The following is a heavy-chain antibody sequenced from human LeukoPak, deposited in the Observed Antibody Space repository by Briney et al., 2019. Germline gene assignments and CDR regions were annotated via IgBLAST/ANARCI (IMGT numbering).Heavy chain of an antibody. CDR1: GGSISSYY. CDR2: VYTSGST. CDR3: ARRYCSGNNCYLDY. D-gene: IGHD2-15*01. V-gene: IGHV4-4*07. J-gene: IGHJ4*02. Sequence: SETLSLTCSVSGGSISSYYWTWIRQPAGKGLEWIGRVYTSGSTKFNSSLKSRVTMSVDTSKNQFSLKLTSVTAADTAVYYCARRYCSGNNCYLDYWGQGTLVTVSS.